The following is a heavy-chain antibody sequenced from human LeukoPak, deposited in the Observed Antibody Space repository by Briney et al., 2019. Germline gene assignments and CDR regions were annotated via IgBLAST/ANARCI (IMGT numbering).Heavy chain of an antibody. CDR3: ARGEVRGVINYFDP. CDR1: GYIFTAYY. V-gene: IGHV1-2*02. Sequence: ASVKVSCKASGYIFTAYYIHWVRQAPGQGLEWLGCINPNNGDTNYEQKFQSRVTMTRNTSITTAYIELRSVRSDDTAVYHCARGEVRGVINYFDPWGQGTLVTVSS. J-gene: IGHJ5*02. CDR2: INPNNGDT. D-gene: IGHD3-10*01.